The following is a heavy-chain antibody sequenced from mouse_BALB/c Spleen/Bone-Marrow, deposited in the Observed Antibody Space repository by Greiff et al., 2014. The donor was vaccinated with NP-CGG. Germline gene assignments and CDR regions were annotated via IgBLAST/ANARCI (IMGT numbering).Heavy chain of an antibody. D-gene: IGHD1-1*01. Sequence: VQLKEFGAELVKPGASVKLSCTASGFNIRDTYMHWVKQRPEQGLEWIGRIDPANGNTKYDPKFQGKATITADTSSNTAYLQLSSLTSEDTAVYYCAAYYYGSSQFAYWGQGTLVTVSA. CDR2: IDPANGNT. CDR1: GFNIRDTY. CDR3: AAYYYGSSQFAY. V-gene: IGHV14-3*02. J-gene: IGHJ3*01.